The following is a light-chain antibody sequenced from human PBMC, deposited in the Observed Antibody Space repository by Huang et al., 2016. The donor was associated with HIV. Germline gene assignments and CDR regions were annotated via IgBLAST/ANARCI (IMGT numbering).Light chain of an antibody. CDR3: QHYKT. Sequence: EIVMTQSPATLSVSPGERVILSCQTSQSVSTNLAWYPQKRGQPTRLLIYGASTRATDTPSRFSGSVSGTEFTLTISSLQPEDFAVYSCQHYKTFGRGTKLEIK. CDR1: QSVSTN. CDR2: GAS. V-gene: IGKV3-15*01. J-gene: IGKJ2*01.